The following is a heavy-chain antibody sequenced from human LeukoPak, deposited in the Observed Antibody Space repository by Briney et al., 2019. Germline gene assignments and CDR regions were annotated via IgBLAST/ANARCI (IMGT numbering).Heavy chain of an antibody. Sequence: GGSLRLSCVASGLTLSTFWMSWVRQAPGKGLEWVANIKQDGSERYYVDSVKGRFTISRDNAKNSLYLQMSSLRAEDTGVYYCASDPFSLGVTTDINNWGQGTLVTVSS. V-gene: IGHV3-7*01. CDR2: IKQDGSER. CDR3: ASDPFSLGVTTDINN. J-gene: IGHJ4*02. D-gene: IGHD4-11*01. CDR1: GLTLSTFW.